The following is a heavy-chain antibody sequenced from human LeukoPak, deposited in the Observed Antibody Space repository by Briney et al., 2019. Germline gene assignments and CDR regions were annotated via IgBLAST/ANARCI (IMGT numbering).Heavy chain of an antibody. Sequence: SETLSLTCAVYGGSFSGYYWSWIRQPPGKGLEWIGEINHSGSTNYNPSLKSRVTISVDTSKNQFSLKLSSVTAADTAVYYCASSPTLFYWGQGTLVTVSS. J-gene: IGHJ4*02. CDR2: INHSGST. V-gene: IGHV4-34*01. CDR3: ASSPTLFY. D-gene: IGHD4-17*01. CDR1: GGSFSGYY.